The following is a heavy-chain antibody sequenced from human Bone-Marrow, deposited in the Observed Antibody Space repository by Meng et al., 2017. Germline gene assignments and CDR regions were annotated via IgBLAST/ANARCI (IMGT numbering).Heavy chain of an antibody. CDR2: IYSSGST. Sequence: QGQLQESGPRLVKPSQTLSLACTVSGGSISSNTYYWSWIRQPAGKGLEWIGRIYSSGSTNYNPTLKSRVTISLDTSKNQFFLKLRSVTAADTAVYYCARVFDFYGSGSYKNWFDPWGQGILVTVSS. CDR1: GGSISSNTYY. CDR3: ARVFDFYGSGSYKNWFDP. V-gene: IGHV4-61*02. D-gene: IGHD3-10*01. J-gene: IGHJ5*02.